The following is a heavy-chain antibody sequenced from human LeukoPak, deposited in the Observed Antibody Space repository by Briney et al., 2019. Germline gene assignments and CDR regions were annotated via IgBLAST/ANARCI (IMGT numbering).Heavy chain of an antibody. D-gene: IGHD2-2*02. CDR2: IGRSDNTI. Sequence: GSLRLSCSASGFSFNNYAMSWIRQAPGKGLEWVSYIGRSDNTIYYADSVKGRFTISRDNAKNSLYLQMNSLRVEDTAVYYCARDGTRYCSSTSCYSGYYYYGMDVWGQGTTVTVSS. CDR1: GFSFNNYA. V-gene: IGHV3-11*01. CDR3: ARDGTRYCSSTSCYSGYYYYGMDV. J-gene: IGHJ6*02.